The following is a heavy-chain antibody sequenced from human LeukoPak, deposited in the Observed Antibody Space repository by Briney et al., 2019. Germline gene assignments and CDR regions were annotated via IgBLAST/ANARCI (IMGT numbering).Heavy chain of an antibody. D-gene: IGHD2-2*01. CDR1: GGSISSGGYY. Sequence: SETLSLTCTVSGGSISSGGYYWSWIRQPPGKGLEWTGYIYHSGSTYYNPSLKSRVTISVDRSKNQFSLKLSSVTAADTAVYYCATEYCSSTSCPLAAFDIWGQGTMVTVSS. CDR2: IYHSGST. CDR3: ATEYCSSTSCPLAAFDI. J-gene: IGHJ3*02. V-gene: IGHV4-30-2*01.